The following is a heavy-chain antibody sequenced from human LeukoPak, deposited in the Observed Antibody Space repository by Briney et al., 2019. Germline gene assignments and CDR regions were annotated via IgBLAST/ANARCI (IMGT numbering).Heavy chain of an antibody. Sequence: GGSLRLSCAASGFTFSSSAMSWVRQVPGKGLEWVSGISASGGSTSYADSVRGRFTISRDNSKNTLYVQMNSLRDEDTAVYYSAKDQRWESPHYLDSWGQGTLVTVSS. V-gene: IGHV3-23*01. CDR1: GFTFSSSA. D-gene: IGHD1-26*01. J-gene: IGHJ4*02. CDR3: AKDQRWESPHYLDS. CDR2: ISASGGST.